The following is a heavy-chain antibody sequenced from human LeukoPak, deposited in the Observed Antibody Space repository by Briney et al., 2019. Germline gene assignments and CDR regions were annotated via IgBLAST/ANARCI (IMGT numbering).Heavy chain of an antibody. D-gene: IGHD2-2*01. CDR1: GGSISSYY. V-gene: IGHV4-4*07. CDR2: ICTSGST. CDR3: ARQCREADAFDI. J-gene: IGHJ3*02. Sequence: SETLSLTCTVSGGSISSYYWSWIRQPAGKGLEWIGRICTSGSTNYNPSLKSRVTMSVDTSKNQFSLKLSSVTAADTAVYYCARQCREADAFDIWGQGTMVTVSS.